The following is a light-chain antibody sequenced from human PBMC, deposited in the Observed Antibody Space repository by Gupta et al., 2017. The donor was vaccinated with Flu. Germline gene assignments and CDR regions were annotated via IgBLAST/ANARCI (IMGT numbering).Light chain of an antibody. Sequence: IAMTQSPVSLAVSLGERATNHCKSRHSVLYRSNNKNYLAWYQQKPGQPPKLLIYWASTRESGVPDRFSGSGSGTDFTLTISSLQAEDVAVYYCQQYYSTPRTFGQGTKVEIK. V-gene: IGKV4-1*01. CDR2: WAS. J-gene: IGKJ1*01. CDR3: QQYYSTPRT. CDR1: HSVLYRSNNKNY.